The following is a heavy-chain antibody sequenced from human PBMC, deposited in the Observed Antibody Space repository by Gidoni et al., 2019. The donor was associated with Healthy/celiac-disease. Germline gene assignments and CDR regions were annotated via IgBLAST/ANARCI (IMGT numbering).Heavy chain of an antibody. CDR3: AKDVHSSGWYSVIDY. Sequence: EVQLVESGGGLVQPGRSLRLSCAASGFTFDDYAMHWVRQAPGKGLEWVSGISWNSGSIGYADSVKGRFTISRDNAKNSLYLQMNSLRAEDMALYYCAKDVHSSGWYSVIDYWGQGTLVTVSS. J-gene: IGHJ4*02. CDR1: GFTFDDYA. V-gene: IGHV3-9*03. CDR2: ISWNSGSI. D-gene: IGHD6-19*01.